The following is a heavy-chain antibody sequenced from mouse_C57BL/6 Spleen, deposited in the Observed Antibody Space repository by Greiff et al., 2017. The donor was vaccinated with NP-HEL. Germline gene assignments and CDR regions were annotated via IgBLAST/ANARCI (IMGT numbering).Heavy chain of an antibody. CDR1: GYTFTDYN. CDR2: INPNNGGT. V-gene: IGHV1-22*01. Sequence: EVQLQQSGPELVKPGASVKMSCKASGYTFTDYNMHWVKQSHGKSLEWIGYINPNNGGTSYNQKFKGKATLTVNKSSSTAYMELRSLTSEDSAVYYCARSGGLRRGFAYWGRGTLVTVSA. J-gene: IGHJ3*01. CDR3: ARSGGLRRGFAY. D-gene: IGHD2-4*01.